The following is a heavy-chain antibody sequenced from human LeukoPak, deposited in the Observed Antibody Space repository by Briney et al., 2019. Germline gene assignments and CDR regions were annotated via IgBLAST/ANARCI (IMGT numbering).Heavy chain of an antibody. CDR1: GFTFSSYG. D-gene: IGHD4-17*01. V-gene: IGHV3-30*03. CDR3: AREGGYGDYVSY. CDR2: ISSDGNNK. J-gene: IGHJ4*02. Sequence: GGSLRLSCAASGFTFSSYGMHWVRQAPGKGLEWVAVISSDGNNKNYVDSVKGRFTISRDNAKNSLYLQMNSLRAEDTALYYCAREGGYGDYVSYWGQGTLVTVSS.